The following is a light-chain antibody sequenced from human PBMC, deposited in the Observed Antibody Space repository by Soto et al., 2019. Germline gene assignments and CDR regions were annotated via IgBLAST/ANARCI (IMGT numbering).Light chain of an antibody. CDR1: SGHSSYI. J-gene: IGLJ3*02. Sequence: QAVVTQSSSASASLGSSVKLTCTLNSGHSSYIIAWHQQQPGKAPRYLMKLEGSGSYNKGSGVPDRFSGSSSGADRYLTISNLQFEDEADYYCETWDSNTHVFGGGTKLTVL. CDR3: ETWDSNTHV. V-gene: IGLV4-60*02. CDR2: LEGSGSY.